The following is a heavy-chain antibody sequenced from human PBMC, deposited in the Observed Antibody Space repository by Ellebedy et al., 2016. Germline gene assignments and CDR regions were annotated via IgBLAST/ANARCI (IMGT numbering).Heavy chain of an antibody. D-gene: IGHD1-1*01. CDR1: GFTVSSNY. CDR2: IYSGGTT. CDR3: AKWNVDWYAFDV. J-gene: IGHJ3*01. Sequence: GESLKISCAASGFTVSSNYMSWVRQAPGKGLEWISVIYSGGTTNYADSVKGRFTISRDTSKNTLYLQMNNLRAEDTAVYYCAKWNVDWYAFDVWGQGTLVTVSS. V-gene: IGHV3-53*01.